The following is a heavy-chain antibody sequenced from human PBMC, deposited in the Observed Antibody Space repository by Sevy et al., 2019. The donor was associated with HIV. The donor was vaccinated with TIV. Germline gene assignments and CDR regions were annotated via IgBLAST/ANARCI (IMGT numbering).Heavy chain of an antibody. CDR1: GGSISSGGYY. V-gene: IGHV4-31*03. J-gene: IGHJ6*02. CDR3: ASTGSTYYYDSSGYSAYYGMDV. Sequence: SETLSLTCTVSGGSISSGGYYWSWIRQHPGKGLEWIGYIYYSGSTYYNPSLKSRVTISVDTSKNQFSLKLSPVTAADTAVYYCASTGSTYYYDSSGYSAYYGMDVWGQGTTVTVSS. D-gene: IGHD3-22*01. CDR2: IYYSGST.